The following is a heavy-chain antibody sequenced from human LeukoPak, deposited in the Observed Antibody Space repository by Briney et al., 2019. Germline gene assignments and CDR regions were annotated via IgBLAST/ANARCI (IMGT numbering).Heavy chain of an antibody. V-gene: IGHV3-30*18. CDR3: AKGADPYCSGGSCYSGFDS. D-gene: IGHD2-15*01. Sequence: PGGSLRLSCAASGFTFSSCGMHWVRQAPGKGLEWVAVISYDGSNKYYADSVKGRFTISRDNSKNTLYLQMNSLRAEDTAVYYCAKGADPYCSGGSCYSGFDSWGQGTLVTVSS. CDR2: ISYDGSNK. J-gene: IGHJ4*02. CDR1: GFTFSSCG.